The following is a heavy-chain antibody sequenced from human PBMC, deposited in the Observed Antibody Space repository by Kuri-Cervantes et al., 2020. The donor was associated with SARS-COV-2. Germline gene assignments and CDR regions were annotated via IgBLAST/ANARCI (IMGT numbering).Heavy chain of an antibody. CDR1: VGTFSSYA. D-gene: IGHD1-26*01. V-gene: IGHV1-69*06. CDR2: SIPIFGTA. J-gene: IGHJ5*02. Sequence: SVKLSCKASVGTFSSYAISWVRQAPGQGLEWMGGSIPIFGTANYAQKFQGRVTITADKSTSTAYMELSSLRSEDTAVYYCARESGSYPENWFDPWGQGTLVTVSS. CDR3: ARESGSYPENWFDP.